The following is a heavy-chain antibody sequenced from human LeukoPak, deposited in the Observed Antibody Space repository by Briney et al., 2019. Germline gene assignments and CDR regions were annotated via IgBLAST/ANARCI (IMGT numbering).Heavy chain of an antibody. CDR1: GFTLDVYS. CDR2: INGIGGRT. CDR3: ARDRYNWNDGAGFDY. D-gene: IGHD1-1*01. J-gene: IGHJ4*02. V-gene: IGHV3-20*04. Sequence: GGAPRRSCEASGFTLDVYSVSWVRQTLRTGLEWAFDINGIGGRTGYGDALKGLYTISRENAKNSLYLQMNSLRAEDTALYYCARDRYNWNDGAGFDYWGQGTLVTVSS.